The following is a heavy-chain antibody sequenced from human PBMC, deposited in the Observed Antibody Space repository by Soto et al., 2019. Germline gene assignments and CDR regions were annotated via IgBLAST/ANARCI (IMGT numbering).Heavy chain of an antibody. CDR3: ARLFMVRGVINPWFDP. CDR2: IDYSGST. V-gene: IGHV4-39*07. D-gene: IGHD3-10*01. Sequence: PSETLSLTCTVSDGSVSSTSRSWGWIRQSPGKGLQCIGHIDYSGSTYYNPSLKSRVTISVDTSKNQFSLKLSSVTAADTAVYYCARLFMVRGVINPWFDPWGQGTLVTVSS. CDR1: DGSVSSTSRS. J-gene: IGHJ5*02.